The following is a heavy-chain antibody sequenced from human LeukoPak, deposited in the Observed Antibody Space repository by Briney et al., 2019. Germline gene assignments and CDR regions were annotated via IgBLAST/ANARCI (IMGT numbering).Heavy chain of an antibody. D-gene: IGHD1-1*01. V-gene: IGHV4-59*13. Sequence: SETLSLSCIVSGGSIIPYCWSWIRQSPGKGLEWIAYIDYTGSNNHNPSLKSRVTISVDPSKNQFSLKLTAVTAADTAVYYCARVGNAEGGYYFDYWGQGTQVIVSS. CDR2: IDYTGSN. J-gene: IGHJ4*02. CDR3: ARVGNAEGGYYFDY. CDR1: GGSIIPYC.